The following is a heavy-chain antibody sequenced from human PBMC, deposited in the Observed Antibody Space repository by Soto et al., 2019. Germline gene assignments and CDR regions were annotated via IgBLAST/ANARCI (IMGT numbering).Heavy chain of an antibody. CDR2: INHSGST. D-gene: IGHD6-6*01. V-gene: IGHV4-34*01. Sequence: SETLSLTCAVYGGSFSGYYWSWIRQPPGKGLEWIGEINHSGSTNYNPSLKSRVTISVDTSKNQFSLKLSSVTAADTAVYYCARASIADRSWFDPWGQGTLVTVSS. CDR3: ARASIADRSWFDP. J-gene: IGHJ5*02. CDR1: GGSFSGYY.